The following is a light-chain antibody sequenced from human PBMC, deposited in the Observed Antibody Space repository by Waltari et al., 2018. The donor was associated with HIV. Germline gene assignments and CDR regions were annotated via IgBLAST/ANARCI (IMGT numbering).Light chain of an antibody. J-gene: IGKJ2*01. Sequence: ESVLEQSPGTLSLSPGARATLSCRASQTIISDYLAWYQQKPGQAPRLLIYGASTRATGIPDRFSGSGSVTDFTLTISRLEPEDFAVYYCQQYGNSPRTFGQGTNLEIK. V-gene: IGKV3-20*01. CDR1: QTIISDY. CDR2: GAS. CDR3: QQYGNSPRT.